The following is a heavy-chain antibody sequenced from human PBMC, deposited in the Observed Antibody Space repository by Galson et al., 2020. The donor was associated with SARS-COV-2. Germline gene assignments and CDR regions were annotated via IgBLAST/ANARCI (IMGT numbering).Heavy chain of an antibody. CDR3: ARVLKLRDWNQLQVPYYGMDV. CDR1: GYTFTSYD. J-gene: IGHJ6*02. D-gene: IGHD1-1*01. CDR2: MNPNSGNT. V-gene: IGHV1-8*01. Sequence: ASVKVFCKASGYTFTSYDINWVRQATGQGLEWMGWMNPNSGNTGYAQKFQGRVTMTRNTSISTAYMELSSLRSEDTAVYYCARVLKLRDWNQLQVPYYGMDVWGQGTTVTVSS.